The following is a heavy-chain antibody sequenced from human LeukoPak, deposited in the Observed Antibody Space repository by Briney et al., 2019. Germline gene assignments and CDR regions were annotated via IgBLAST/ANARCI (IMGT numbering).Heavy chain of an antibody. CDR1: GGSISSGSYY. CDR3: ARDLFKPYYDFWSGVDI. D-gene: IGHD3-3*01. Sequence: SQTLSLTCTVSGGSISSGSYYWSWIRQPAGKGLEWIGRIYTSGSTNYNPSLKSRVTISVDTSKNQFSLKLSSVTAADTAVYYCARDLFKPYYDFWSGVDIWGRGTMVTVSS. J-gene: IGHJ3*02. CDR2: IYTSGST. V-gene: IGHV4-61*02.